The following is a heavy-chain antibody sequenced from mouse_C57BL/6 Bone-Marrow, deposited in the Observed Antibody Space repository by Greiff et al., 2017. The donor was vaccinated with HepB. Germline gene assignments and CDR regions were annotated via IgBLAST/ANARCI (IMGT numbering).Heavy chain of an antibody. V-gene: IGHV1-69*01. CDR2: IDPSDSYT. CDR1: GYTFTSSW. CDR3: AREVYYDYDGFAY. D-gene: IGHD2-4*01. Sequence: QVQLQQPGAELVMPGASVKLSCKASGYTFTSSWLHWVKQRPGQGLEWIGEIDPSDSYTNSNQKFKGKSTLTVDKSSSTAYMQLSSLTSEDSAVYYCAREVYYDYDGFAYWGQGTLVTVSA. J-gene: IGHJ3*01.